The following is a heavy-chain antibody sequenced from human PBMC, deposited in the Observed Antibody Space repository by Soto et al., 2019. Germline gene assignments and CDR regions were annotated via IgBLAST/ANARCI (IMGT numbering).Heavy chain of an antibody. D-gene: IGHD3-3*01. CDR1: GFTFKNHA. CDR3: AKEGRSYDDFWSGSIGSFDI. CDR2: ISYDGSNK. Sequence: QGQLVESGGDAVQPGRSLRLSCVGSGFTFKNHAMHRVRLAPGQGLEWVAYISYDGSNKAYGDSVQGRFTISRDNSKNTVILQMNSLRVEDTGVFHCAKEGRSYDDFWSGSIGSFDIWGRGTTVTVSS. J-gene: IGHJ3*02. V-gene: IGHV3-30*18.